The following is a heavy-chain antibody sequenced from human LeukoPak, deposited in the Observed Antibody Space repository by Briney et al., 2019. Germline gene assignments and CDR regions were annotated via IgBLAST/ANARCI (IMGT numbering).Heavy chain of an antibody. D-gene: IGHD1-26*01. Sequence: GGSLRLSCAASGLTFSSAWMHWVRQTPGKGLVWISRIKGDGTATYADSVRGRFTISRDNDKNTLYLQMNNLRADDTGIYYCARDGSYKLDYWGQGALVTVSS. CDR1: GLTFSSAW. CDR3: ARDGSYKLDY. CDR2: IKGDGTA. V-gene: IGHV3-74*01. J-gene: IGHJ4*02.